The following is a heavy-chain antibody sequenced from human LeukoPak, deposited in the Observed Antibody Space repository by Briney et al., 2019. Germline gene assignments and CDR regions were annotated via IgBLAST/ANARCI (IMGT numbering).Heavy chain of an antibody. J-gene: IGHJ5*02. Sequence: SETLSLTCTVSGGSISSYYWSWIRQPPGKGLEWIGYIYYSGSTNYNPSLKSRVTISVDTSKNQFSLKLSSVTAADTAVYYCARLVTTSGGYCSRGSCRGWFDPWGQGTLVTVSS. CDR2: IYYSGST. V-gene: IGHV4-59*08. D-gene: IGHD2-15*01. CDR1: GGSISSYY. CDR3: ARLVTTSGGYCSRGSCRGWFDP.